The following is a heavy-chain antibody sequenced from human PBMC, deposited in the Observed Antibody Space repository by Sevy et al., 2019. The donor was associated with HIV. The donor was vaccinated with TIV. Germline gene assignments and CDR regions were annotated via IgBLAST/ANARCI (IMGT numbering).Heavy chain of an antibody. CDR3: ARAPSGYSSSWYDY. V-gene: IGHV1-2*04. CDR1: GYTFSGYY. J-gene: IGHJ4*02. Sequence: ASVKVSCKASGYTFSGYYMQWVRQAPGQGLEWMGWINSKTGATKYAQKFQASVTMTRDTSISTVHLEVSRLRLDDTAVYDCARAPSGYSSSWYDYWGQGTLVTVSS. D-gene: IGHD6-13*01. CDR2: INSKTGAT.